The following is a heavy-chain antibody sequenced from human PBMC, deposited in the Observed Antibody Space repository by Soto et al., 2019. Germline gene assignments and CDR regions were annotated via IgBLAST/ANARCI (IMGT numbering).Heavy chain of an antibody. J-gene: IGHJ6*02. D-gene: IGHD3-9*01. V-gene: IGHV1-69*13. Sequence: GALVKVSCKASGGTFSSYAISWVRQAPGQGLEWMGGIIPIFGTANYAQKFQGRVTITVDESTSTAYMELSSLRSEDTAVYYCARYRRDILTGYYNYYYGMDVWGQGTTVTVSS. CDR2: IIPIFGTA. CDR1: GGTFSSYA. CDR3: ARYRRDILTGYYNYYYGMDV.